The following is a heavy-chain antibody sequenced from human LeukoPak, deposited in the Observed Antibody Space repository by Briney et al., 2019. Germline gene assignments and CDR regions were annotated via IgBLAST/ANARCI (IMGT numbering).Heavy chain of an antibody. D-gene: IGHD6-19*01. CDR1: GYTFSNHY. Sequence: ASVKVSCKASGYTFSNHYLHWVRQAPGQGLEWMGVIGPSGDSTTYAQKFQGRVTMTRDTSTNIVYMELSSLRSEDTAVYYCASEIAMTGYFDYWGRGTLVTVSS. CDR2: IGPSGDST. J-gene: IGHJ4*02. V-gene: IGHV1-46*01. CDR3: ASEIAMTGYFDY.